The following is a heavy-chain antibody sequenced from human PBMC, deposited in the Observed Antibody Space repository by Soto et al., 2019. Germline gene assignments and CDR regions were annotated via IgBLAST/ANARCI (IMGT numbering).Heavy chain of an antibody. CDR1: GLIVDDYA. CDR3: AKDMKWGGMTTIHYFDS. J-gene: IGHJ4*02. V-gene: IGHV3-9*01. CDR2: ISWNSETI. Sequence: SLGLSCAASGLIVDDYALHWVRQPSGKSLEWVSGISWNSETIDYADSVKGRFTISRDNAKSSLFLQMNSLRPDDTALYYCAKDMKWGGMTTIHYFDSWGQGTLVTVSS. D-gene: IGHD4-17*01.